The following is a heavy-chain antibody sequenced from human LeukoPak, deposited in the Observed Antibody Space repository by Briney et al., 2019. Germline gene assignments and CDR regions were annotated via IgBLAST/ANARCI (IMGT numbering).Heavy chain of an antibody. D-gene: IGHD2-2*01. CDR1: GGSISSYY. CDR3: ARTTEGYCSSASCFGFSYSYYMDV. V-gene: IGHV4-59*01. Sequence: SETLSLTCTVSGGSISSYYWSWIRQPAGKGLEWIGYIYYSGSTNYNPSLKSRVTISVDTSKNQFSLKLSSVIAADTAVYYCARTTEGYCSSASCFGFSYSYYMDVWGKGTTVTISS. CDR2: IYYSGST. J-gene: IGHJ6*03.